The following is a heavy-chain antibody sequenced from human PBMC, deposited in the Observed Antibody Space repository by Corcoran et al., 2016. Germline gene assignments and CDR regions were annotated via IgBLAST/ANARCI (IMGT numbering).Heavy chain of an antibody. CDR1: GFTFSSCW. J-gene: IGHJ4*02. V-gene: IGHV3-74*01. Sequence: EVQLVESGGGLVQPGGSLRLSCAASGFTFSSCWMHWVRQAPGKGLVWVSQINSDGSSTTYADSVKGRFTISRDNAKNTLYLQMNSLRAEDTARDYCERGGPGTATDYWGQGTLVTVGS. CDR3: ERGGPGTATDY. D-gene: IGHD5-18*01. CDR2: INSDGSST.